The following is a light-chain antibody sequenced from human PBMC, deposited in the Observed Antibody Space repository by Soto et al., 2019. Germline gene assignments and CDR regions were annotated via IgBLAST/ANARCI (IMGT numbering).Light chain of an antibody. CDR2: EVS. J-gene: IGLJ2*01. CDR1: SSDVGAYNY. CDR3: SSYTGGTTLL. Sequence: QSALTQPASVSGSPGQSITISCTGTSSDVGAYNYVSWYQQHPGKAPKLIIFEVSNRPSGVSYRFSGSKSGNTASLTISGLQDEDEADYYCSSYTGGTTLLFGGGTKLTVL. V-gene: IGLV2-14*03.